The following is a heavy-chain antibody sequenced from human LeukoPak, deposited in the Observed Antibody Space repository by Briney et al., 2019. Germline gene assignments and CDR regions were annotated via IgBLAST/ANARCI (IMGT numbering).Heavy chain of an antibody. CDR3: ARDLLNEGNHLDY. CDR2: IYYSGST. D-gene: IGHD4-23*01. J-gene: IGHJ4*02. Sequence: PSETLSLTCTVSGGSISSYYWSWIRQPPGKGLEWIGYIYYSGSTYYNPSLKSRVTISVDTSKNQFSLKLSSVTAADTAVYYCARDLLNEGNHLDYWGQGTLVTVSS. V-gene: IGHV4-30-4*01. CDR1: GGSISSYY.